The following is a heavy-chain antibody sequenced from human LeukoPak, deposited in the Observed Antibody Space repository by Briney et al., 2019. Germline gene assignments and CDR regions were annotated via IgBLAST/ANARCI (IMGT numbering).Heavy chain of an antibody. D-gene: IGHD6-19*01. J-gene: IGHJ3*02. V-gene: IGHV1-2*02. CDR3: ARESSGIAVAADAFDI. CDR1: GYTFTGYY. Sequence: ASVKLSCKASGYTFTGYYMHWVRQAPGQGLEWMGWINPNSGGTNYAQKFQGRVTMTRDTSISTAYMELSRLRSDDTAVYYCARESSGIAVAADAFDIWGQGTMVTVSS. CDR2: INPNSGGT.